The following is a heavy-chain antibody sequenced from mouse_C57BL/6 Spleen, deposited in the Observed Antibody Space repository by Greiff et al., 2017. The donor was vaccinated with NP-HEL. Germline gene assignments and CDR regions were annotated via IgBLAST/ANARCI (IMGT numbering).Heavy chain of an antibody. CDR3: ADRGFAD. CDR2: IYPGDGDT. D-gene: IGHD2-14*01. CDR1: GYAFSSSW. Sequence: VQLQESGPELVKPGASVKISCKASGYAFSSSWMNWVQQRPGKGLEWIGRIYPGDGDTNYTGKLKGKATLTADKSSSTAYMQLSSLTSEDSAVYFCADRGFADWGQGTLVTVSA. J-gene: IGHJ3*01. V-gene: IGHV1-82*01.